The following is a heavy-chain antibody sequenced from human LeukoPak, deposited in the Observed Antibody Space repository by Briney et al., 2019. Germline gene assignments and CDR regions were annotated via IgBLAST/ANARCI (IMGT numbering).Heavy chain of an antibody. CDR2: INPNSGGT. D-gene: IGHD3-22*01. J-gene: IGHJ4*02. CDR3: ARDWKYYYDSSGSDY. V-gene: IGHV1-2*02. Sequence: ASVKVSCKASGYTFIDYFIHWVRQAPGQGLEWMGWINPNSGGTNYAQKFQGRVTMTRDTSISTAYMELSRLRSDHTAVYYCARDWKYYYDSSGSDYWGQGTLVTVSS. CDR1: GYTFIDYF.